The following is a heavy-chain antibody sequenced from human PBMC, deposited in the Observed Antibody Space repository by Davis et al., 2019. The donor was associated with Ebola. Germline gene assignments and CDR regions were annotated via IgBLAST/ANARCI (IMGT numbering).Heavy chain of an antibody. D-gene: IGHD2-2*02. CDR1: GFTFSSYA. Sequence: GESLKISCAASGFTFSSYAMSWVRQAPGKGLEWVSSISSSSSYIYYADSVKGRFTISRDNAKNSLYLQMNSLRAEDTAVYYCARDPDLGYCSSTSCYTHYGMDVWGQGTTVTVSS. CDR2: ISSSSSYI. V-gene: IGHV3-21*01. CDR3: ARDPDLGYCSSTSCYTHYGMDV. J-gene: IGHJ6*02.